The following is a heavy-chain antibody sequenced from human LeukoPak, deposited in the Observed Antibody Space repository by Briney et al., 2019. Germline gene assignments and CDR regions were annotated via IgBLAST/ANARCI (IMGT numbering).Heavy chain of an antibody. D-gene: IGHD2-2*01. V-gene: IGHV3-30*03. CDR2: ISYDGSNK. Sequence: PGGSLRLSCAASGFTFSSYGMHWVRQAPGKGLEWVAVISYDGSNKYYADSVKSRFTISRDNSKNTLYLQMNSLRAEDTAVYYCARGPKLPAAMGAWGQGTLVTVSS. CDR1: GFTFSSYG. CDR3: ARGPKLPAAMGA. J-gene: IGHJ4*02.